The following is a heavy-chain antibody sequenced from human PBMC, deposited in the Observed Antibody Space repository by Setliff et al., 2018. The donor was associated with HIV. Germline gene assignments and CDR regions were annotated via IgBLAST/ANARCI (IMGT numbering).Heavy chain of an antibody. Sequence: GGSLRLSCAASGFTFSSYWMHWVRQVPGKGLVWVSRINSDGSSTTYADFVKGRFTISRDNAKNTLYPQMNSLRAEDTAVYSCARARGGNSEWSYWGQGTLVTVSS. J-gene: IGHJ4*02. V-gene: IGHV3-74*03. D-gene: IGHD2-15*01. CDR2: INSDGSST. CDR3: ARARGGNSEWSY. CDR1: GFTFSSYW.